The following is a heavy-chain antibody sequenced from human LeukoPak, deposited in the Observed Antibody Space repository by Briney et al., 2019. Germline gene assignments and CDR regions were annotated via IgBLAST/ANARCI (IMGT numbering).Heavy chain of an antibody. CDR3: ASDGGPFDY. D-gene: IGHD3-16*01. CDR1: GITLNGYL. J-gene: IGHJ4*02. V-gene: IGHV3-7*04. CDR2: IKQAGSEK. Sequence: GSLRLSCTASGITLNGYLMGWVRQPPGKGLEWVANIKQAGSEKYYVDSVKGRFTISRDDAKKSVYLQMNSLRAEDTAVYYCASDGGPFDYWGQGTLVTVSS.